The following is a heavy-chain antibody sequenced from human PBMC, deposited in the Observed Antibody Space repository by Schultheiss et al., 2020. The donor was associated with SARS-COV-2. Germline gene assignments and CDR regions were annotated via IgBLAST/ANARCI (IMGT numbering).Heavy chain of an antibody. CDR1: GFTVSSNY. CDR3: ARERGYGDYYYYYYGMDV. J-gene: IGHJ6*02. CDR2: IYSGGST. D-gene: IGHD4-17*01. V-gene: IGHV3-53*01. Sequence: GGSLRLSCAASGFTVSSNYMSWVRQAPGKGLEWVSVIYSGGSTYYADSVKGRFTISRDNAKNSLYLQMNSLRAEDTAVYYCARERGYGDYYYYYYGMDVWGQGTTVTVSS.